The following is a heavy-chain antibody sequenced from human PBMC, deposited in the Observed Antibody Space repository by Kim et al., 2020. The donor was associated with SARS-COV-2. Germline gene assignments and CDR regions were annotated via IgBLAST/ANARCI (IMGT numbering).Heavy chain of an antibody. Sequence: SETLSLTCTVSGGSISSGGYYWSGIRQHPGKGLEWIGYIYYSGSTYYNPSLKSRVTISVDTSKNQFSLKLSSVTAADTAVYYCARAGRTFFGVVGAFDIWGQGTMVTVSS. CDR2: IYYSGST. D-gene: IGHD3-3*01. CDR1: GGSISSGGYY. J-gene: IGHJ3*02. V-gene: IGHV4-31*03. CDR3: ARAGRTFFGVVGAFDI.